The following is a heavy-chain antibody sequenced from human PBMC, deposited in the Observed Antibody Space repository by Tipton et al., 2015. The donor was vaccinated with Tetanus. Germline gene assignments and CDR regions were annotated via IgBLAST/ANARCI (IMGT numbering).Heavy chain of an antibody. Sequence: SLRLSCAASGFTFSGFPMNWVRQAPGKGLVWVSRINSDGSSTTYADSVKGRFTISRDNAKNSLYLQMISLRAEDTAVYSCARGMAEASNCGGDCYSDYWGQGTLVTVSSGMDVWGQGTTVTVSS. CDR1: GFTFSGFP. CDR2: INSDGSST. CDR3: ARGMAEASNCGGDCYSDYWGQGTLVTVSSGMDV. V-gene: IGHV3-74*01. D-gene: IGHD2-21*02. J-gene: IGHJ6*02.